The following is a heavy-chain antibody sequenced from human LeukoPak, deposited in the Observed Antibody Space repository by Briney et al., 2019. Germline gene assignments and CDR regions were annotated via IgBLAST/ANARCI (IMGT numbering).Heavy chain of an antibody. CDR3: AREYSVYYFDY. CDR2: ISSNGGST. J-gene: IGHJ4*02. V-gene: IGHV3-64*01. CDR1: GFTFSSYA. Sequence: GGSLRLSCAASGFTFSSYAMHWVRQAPGKGLEYVSAISSNGGSTYYANSVKGRFTISRDNSKNTLYLQVGSLRAEDMAVYYCAREYSVYYFDYWGQGTLVTVSS. D-gene: IGHD2-15*01.